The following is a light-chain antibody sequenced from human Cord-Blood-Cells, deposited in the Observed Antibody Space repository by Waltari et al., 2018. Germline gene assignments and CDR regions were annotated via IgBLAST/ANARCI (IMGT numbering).Light chain of an antibody. J-gene: IGLJ1*01. CDR2: EVS. V-gene: IGLV2-8*01. CDR3: SSYAGSNNYV. Sequence: QSALTQPPSASGSLGQSVTISCTGTSSDVGGYHYVSWYQQHPGKAPKLMIYEVSKRPSGVPDRFSCSKSGNTASLTVSGLHAEDEADYYCSSYAGSNNYVFGTGTKVTVL. CDR1: SSDVGGYHY.